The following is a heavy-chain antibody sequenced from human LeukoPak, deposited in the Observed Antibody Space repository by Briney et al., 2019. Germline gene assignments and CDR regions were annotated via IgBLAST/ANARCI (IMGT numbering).Heavy chain of an antibody. J-gene: IGHJ4*02. CDR1: GYTFTGYY. CDR2: INPNNSNT. D-gene: IGHD3-22*01. CDR3: ARRFGRYESNGFYYGGFDY. Sequence: GASVKVSCKASGYTFTGYYIHWVRQTPGQGLEWMGWINPNNSNTYYAQNFQGGVTMTRDTSINTAYLELSSLRSDVTAVYYCARRFGRYESNGFYYGGFDYWRQGALVTVSS. V-gene: IGHV1-2*02.